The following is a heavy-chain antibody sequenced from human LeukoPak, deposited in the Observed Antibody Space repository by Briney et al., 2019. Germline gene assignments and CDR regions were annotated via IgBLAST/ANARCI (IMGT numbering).Heavy chain of an antibody. Sequence: PSETLSLTCTVSGGSISSYYWSWIRQPPGKGLEWIGDTYYSGSTNYNPSLKSRVTISVDTSKNQFSLKLSSVTAADTAVYYCASGYCSSTSCLPNDAFDIWGQGTMVTVSS. CDR2: TYYSGST. J-gene: IGHJ3*02. CDR1: GGSISSYY. D-gene: IGHD2-2*03. V-gene: IGHV4-59*01. CDR3: ASGYCSSTSCLPNDAFDI.